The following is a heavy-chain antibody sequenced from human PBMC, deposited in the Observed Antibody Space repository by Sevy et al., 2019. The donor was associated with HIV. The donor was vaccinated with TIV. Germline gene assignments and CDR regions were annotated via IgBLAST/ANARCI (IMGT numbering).Heavy chain of an antibody. CDR3: AKDQLYDTSFFDY. CDR2: ISGSVGST. V-gene: IGHV3-23*01. CDR1: GFTFSSYA. D-gene: IGHD3-22*01. J-gene: IGHJ4*02. Sequence: GGSLRLSCAASGFTFSSYAMSWVRQAPGKGLEWVSGISGSVGSTYYADSVKGRFTISRDNSKNTLYLQMNSLRAEDTAVYYCAKDQLYDTSFFDYWGQGTLVTVSS.